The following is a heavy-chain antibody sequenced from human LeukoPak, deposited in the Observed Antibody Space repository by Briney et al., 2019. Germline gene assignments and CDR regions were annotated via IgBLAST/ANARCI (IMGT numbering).Heavy chain of an antibody. CDR1: GFTFSSYG. D-gene: IGHD3-22*01. Sequence: GGSLRLSCAASGFTFSSYGMHWVRQAPGKGLEWVAVIWYDGSNKYYADSVKGRFTISRDNSKNTLYLQMNSLRAEDTAVYYCARDNDSSGYSTCPVDYWGQGTLVTVSS. J-gene: IGHJ4*02. V-gene: IGHV3-33*01. CDR2: IWYDGSNK. CDR3: ARDNDSSGYSTCPVDY.